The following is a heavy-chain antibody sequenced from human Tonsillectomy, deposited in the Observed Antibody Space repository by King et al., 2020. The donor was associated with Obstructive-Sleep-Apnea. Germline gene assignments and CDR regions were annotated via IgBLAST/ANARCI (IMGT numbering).Heavy chain of an antibody. CDR1: GYSISSGYY. CDR3: ARGHRSSWYDNWFDP. Sequence: QLQESGPGLVKPSETLSLTCTVSGYSISSGYYWGWIRQPPGKGLEWIGSIYHSGTTYYNPSLKSRVTISVDTSKNQFSLKLSSVTAADTAVYYCARGHRSSWYDNWFDPWGQGTLVTVSS. CDR2: IYHSGTT. V-gene: IGHV4-38-2*02. D-gene: IGHD6-13*01. J-gene: IGHJ5*02.